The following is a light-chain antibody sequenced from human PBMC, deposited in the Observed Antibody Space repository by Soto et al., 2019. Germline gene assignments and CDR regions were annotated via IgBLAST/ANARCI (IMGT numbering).Light chain of an antibody. CDR3: MQASHFPRT. J-gene: IGKJ2*01. CDR2: KIS. V-gene: IGKV2-24*01. CDR1: QSLVHSNGDTY. Sequence: DFVLTQTPLSSPVTLGQPASISCRCNQSLVHSNGDTYLNWLHQRPGQPPRLLIYKISNRFAGVPDRFSGSGSGTDFILRISRVEAEDVGVYYCMQASHFPRTFGQGTKLEIK.